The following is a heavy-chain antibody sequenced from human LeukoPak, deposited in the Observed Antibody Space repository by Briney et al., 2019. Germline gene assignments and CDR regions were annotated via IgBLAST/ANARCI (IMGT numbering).Heavy chain of an antibody. Sequence: GRSLRLSCAASGFTFSSYGMNWVRQAPGKGLEWVAVISYDGSNKYYADSVKGRFTISRDNSKNTLYLQMNSLRAEDTAVYYCAKGVHAFDIGGQGTMVTVSS. CDR2: ISYDGSNK. D-gene: IGHD3-10*01. CDR3: AKGVHAFDI. J-gene: IGHJ3*02. V-gene: IGHV3-30*18. CDR1: GFTFSSYG.